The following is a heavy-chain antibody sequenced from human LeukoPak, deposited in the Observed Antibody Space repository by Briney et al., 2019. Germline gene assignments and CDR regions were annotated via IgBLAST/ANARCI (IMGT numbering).Heavy chain of an antibody. V-gene: IGHV3-23*01. CDR3: AKFRGYSSGFLN. CDR2: ISGSGGST. J-gene: IGHJ4*02. D-gene: IGHD6-19*01. Sequence: GGSLRLSCAASGFTFSSYAMSWVRQAPGKGLEWVSAISGSGGSTYYADSVKGRLTISRDNSKNTLYLQMNSLRAEDTAVYYCAKFRGYSSGFLNWGQGTLVTVSS. CDR1: GFTFSSYA.